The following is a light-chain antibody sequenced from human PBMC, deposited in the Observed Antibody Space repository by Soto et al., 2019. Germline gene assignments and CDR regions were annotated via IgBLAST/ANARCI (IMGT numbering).Light chain of an antibody. V-gene: IGLV2-14*01. J-gene: IGLJ2*01. CDR2: EVS. Sequence: QPVLTQPASVSGSPGQSITISCTGTSSDVGGYDYVSWYQQHAGKAPKLMIFEVSNRPSGVSNRFSGSKSGNTASLTISGLQADDEADYYCTSYTSSSTRVFGGGTKLTVL. CDR3: TSYTSSSTRV. CDR1: SSDVGGYDY.